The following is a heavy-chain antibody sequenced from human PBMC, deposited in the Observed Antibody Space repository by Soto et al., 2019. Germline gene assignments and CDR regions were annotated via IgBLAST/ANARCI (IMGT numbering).Heavy chain of an antibody. D-gene: IGHD7-27*01. CDR3: ARAPGDLAYYFDY. CDR1: AYSISSGYS. CDR2: IYHSGST. J-gene: IGHJ4*02. Sequence: PSETLSLTCAVSAYSISSGYSWGWIRQSPGKGLEWIGSIYHSGSTYYNPSLKSRVTISLDTSKNQASLKMSSVTAADTAVYYCARAPGDLAYYFDYWGQGIPVTVSS. V-gene: IGHV4-38-2*01.